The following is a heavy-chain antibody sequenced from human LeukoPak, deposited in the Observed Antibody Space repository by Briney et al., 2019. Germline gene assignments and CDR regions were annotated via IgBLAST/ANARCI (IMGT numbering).Heavy chain of an antibody. CDR2: IITRAAGGTI. Sequence: GSLRLSCEAAGFTFIDACMTWVRQAPGRGLEWVGRIITRAAGGTIDYAVLVKRRFIISRDDSRNTLYLQMNSLKIEDTAMYYCTTLRLTVFDYWGQGTRVSVSS. V-gene: IGHV3-15*01. D-gene: IGHD4-11*01. CDR3: TTLRLTVFDY. CDR1: GFTFIDAC. J-gene: IGHJ4*02.